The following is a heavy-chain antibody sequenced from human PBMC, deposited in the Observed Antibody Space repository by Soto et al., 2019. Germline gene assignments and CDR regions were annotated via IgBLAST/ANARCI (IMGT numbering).Heavy chain of an antibody. CDR2: ISAYNGNT. Sequence: ASVKVSCKASGYTFTSYGISWVRQAPGQGLEWRGWISAYNGNTNYAQKLQGRVTMTTDTSTSTAYMELRSLRSDDTAVYYCAREWDSSSSYYYGMDVWGQGTKVTVSS. CDR3: AREWDSSSSYYYGMDV. CDR1: GYTFTSYG. J-gene: IGHJ6*02. V-gene: IGHV1-18*01. D-gene: IGHD6-6*01.